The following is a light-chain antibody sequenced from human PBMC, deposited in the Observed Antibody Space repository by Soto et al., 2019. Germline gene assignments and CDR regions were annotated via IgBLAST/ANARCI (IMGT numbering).Light chain of an antibody. CDR1: QTIASNN. J-gene: IGKJ1*01. V-gene: IGKV3-20*01. Sequence: EIVLTQSPGTLSVSPGERATLSCRASQTIASNNLAWYQQKPGQAPSLLIYGTSSRATGIPDRFSGRGSRTDFTITVSRLEREDYAIYYCQQYGSWTFGRGTKVDI. CDR3: QQYGSWT. CDR2: GTS.